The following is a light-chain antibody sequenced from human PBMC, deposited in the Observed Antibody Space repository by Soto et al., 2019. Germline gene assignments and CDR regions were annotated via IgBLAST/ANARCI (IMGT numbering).Light chain of an antibody. J-gene: IGKJ2*01. V-gene: IGKV1-39*01. CDR1: QSISTY. CDR2: LAS. CDR3: QQTHSVPYT. Sequence: DIQMTQSPSSLSASVGDRVTITCRASQSISTYLNWYQQKPGRAPKLLIYLASTLQSGVPSRFSGSGSGTDFTLTISSLQPEDFASYYCQQTHSVPYTFGQGTRLEI.